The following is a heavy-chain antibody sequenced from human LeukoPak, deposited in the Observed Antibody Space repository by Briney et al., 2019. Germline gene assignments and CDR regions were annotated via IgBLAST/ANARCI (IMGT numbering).Heavy chain of an antibody. J-gene: IGHJ6*02. CDR1: GGSFSGYY. Sequence: PSETLSLTCAVYGGSFSGYYWSWIRQPPGKGLEWIGEINHSGSTNYNPSLKSRVTISVDTSKNQFSLKLSSVTAADTAVYYCARGRFSTKPPYYYSYGMDVGGQGTTATVSS. D-gene: IGHD2/OR15-2a*01. CDR3: ARGRFSTKPPYYYSYGMDV. CDR2: INHSGST. V-gene: IGHV4-34*01.